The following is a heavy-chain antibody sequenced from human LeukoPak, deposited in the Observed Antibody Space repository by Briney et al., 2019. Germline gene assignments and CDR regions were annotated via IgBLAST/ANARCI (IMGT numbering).Heavy chain of an antibody. V-gene: IGHV1-2*02. CDR2: INPNSGGT. D-gene: IGHD6-13*01. Sequence: GASVKVSCKASGYTFTGYYMHWVRQAPGQGLEWMGWINPNSGGTNYAQKFQGRVTMTRDTSISTAYMELSRLRSDDTAVYYCARGPYSSSWPGAGNWFDPWGQGTLVTVSS. J-gene: IGHJ5*02. CDR1: GYTFTGYY. CDR3: ARGPYSSSWPGAGNWFDP.